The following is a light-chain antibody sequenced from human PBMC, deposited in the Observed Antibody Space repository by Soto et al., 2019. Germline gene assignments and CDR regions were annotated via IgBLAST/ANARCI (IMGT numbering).Light chain of an antibody. J-gene: IGKJ1*01. CDR2: DAS. CDR3: QQSRA. Sequence: DIPMTQSPSSLSASVGDRVTITCRASQSITTYLNWYQQKPGKAPKLLIYDASSLESGVPSRFSGSGSGTGFTLTISSLQPEDFATYYCQQSRAFGQGTKVDIK. V-gene: IGKV1-39*01. CDR1: QSITTY.